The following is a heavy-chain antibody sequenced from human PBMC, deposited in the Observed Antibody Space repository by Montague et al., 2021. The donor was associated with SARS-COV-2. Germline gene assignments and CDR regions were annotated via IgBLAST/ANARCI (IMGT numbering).Heavy chain of an antibody. CDR2: IYYYGSA. J-gene: IGHJ4*02. Sequence: SETLSLTCTVAGDSVSRSYWNWIRQPPGKGLEWIGNIYYYGSANYNPSLKSRLSISLDTSKNQLSLTLTSVTAADTATYYCARQITMVREPFDSWGQGTLVLVPS. V-gene: IGHV4-59*08. D-gene: IGHD3-10*01. CDR1: GDSVSRSY. CDR3: ARQITMVREPFDS.